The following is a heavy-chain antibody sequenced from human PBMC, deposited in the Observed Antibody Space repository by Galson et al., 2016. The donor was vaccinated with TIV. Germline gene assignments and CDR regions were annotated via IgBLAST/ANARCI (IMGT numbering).Heavy chain of an antibody. CDR2: IRYDGSRR. Sequence: SLRLSCAASGFTFSSFGRHWVRQAPGKGLEWVALIRYDGSRRYYADSVKGRFTISRDDSKNTLYLQMNGLRRDDSAVYYCASGVVAHTYYFYGMDVWGQGTTVTVSS. J-gene: IGHJ6*02. CDR1: GFTFSSFG. CDR3: ASGVVAHTYYFYGMDV. V-gene: IGHV3-30*02. D-gene: IGHD2-15*01.